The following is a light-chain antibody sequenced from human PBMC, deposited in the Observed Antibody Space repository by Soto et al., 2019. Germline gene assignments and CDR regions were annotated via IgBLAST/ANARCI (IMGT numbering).Light chain of an antibody. CDR3: SSFTSSSSLCV. V-gene: IGLV2-14*01. J-gene: IGLJ1*01. CDR2: EVS. CDR1: NRDVGGYNY. Sequence: QSALTQPASVSGSPEQSITISCTGTNRDVGGYNYVSWYQQHPGKAPKLMIYEVSNRPSGVSDRFSGSKSGNTASLTISGLQAEDEADYYCSSFTSSSSLCVFGTGTKLTVL.